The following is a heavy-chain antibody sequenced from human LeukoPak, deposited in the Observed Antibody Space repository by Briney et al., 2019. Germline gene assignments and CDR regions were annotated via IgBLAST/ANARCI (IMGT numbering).Heavy chain of an antibody. J-gene: IGHJ3*02. CDR3: ARDRISINALDM. V-gene: IGHV4-59*11. D-gene: IGHD1-14*01. CDR1: GASISGHY. Sequence: SETLSLTCTVSGASISGHYLTWFRQPPGKGLEWIGYISHIGSTNYNPSLKSRVTISVDTSKNQFSLKLTSVTAADTAVYYCARDRISINALDMWGQGTMVTVSS. CDR2: ISHIGST.